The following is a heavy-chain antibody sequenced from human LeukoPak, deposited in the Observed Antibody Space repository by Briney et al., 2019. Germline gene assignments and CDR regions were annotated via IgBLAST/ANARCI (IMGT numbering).Heavy chain of an antibody. Sequence: SVKVSCKASGGTLSTHAVSWMRQAPGQGLEWMGGIILISPTANYAQKFQDRVTITMDHYTTYMELSSLRSDDTAVYYCATGRVSDTTLVSWFDTWGKGTLVTVSS. V-gene: IGHV1-69*05. D-gene: IGHD5-18*01. J-gene: IGHJ5*02. CDR2: IILISPTA. CDR1: GGTLSTHA. CDR3: ATGRVSDTTLVSWFDT.